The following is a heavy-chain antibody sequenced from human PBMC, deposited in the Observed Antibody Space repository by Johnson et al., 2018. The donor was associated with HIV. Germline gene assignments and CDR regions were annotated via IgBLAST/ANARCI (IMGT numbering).Heavy chain of an antibody. CDR3: ARAYSGSYINDAFDI. J-gene: IGHJ3*02. D-gene: IGHD1-26*01. V-gene: IGHV3-13*01. CDR1: GFTFSSYD. CDR2: IGTAGET. Sequence: VQLVESGGGLVQPGGSLRLSCAASGFTFSSYDMHWVRQATGKGLEWVSAIGTAGETYYQGPVQGLFTISRENAKNSLYLQMNSLRAGDTAVYYCARAYSGSYINDAFDIWGQGTMVTVSS.